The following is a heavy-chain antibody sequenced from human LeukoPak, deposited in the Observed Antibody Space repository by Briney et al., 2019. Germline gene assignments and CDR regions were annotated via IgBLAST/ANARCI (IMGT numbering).Heavy chain of an antibody. CDR1: GGSISGYY. Sequence: SETLSLTCTVSGGSISGYYWSWIRQPPGKGLEWIGYVHYSGTTNYNPSLRSRVTISVDTSKNQFSLKLTSVTAVDTAIYYCAREGYFDSSGYYLNWLDPWGQGTLVTVSS. CDR3: AREGYFDSSGYYLNWLDP. CDR2: VHYSGTT. J-gene: IGHJ5*02. D-gene: IGHD3-22*01. V-gene: IGHV4-59*01.